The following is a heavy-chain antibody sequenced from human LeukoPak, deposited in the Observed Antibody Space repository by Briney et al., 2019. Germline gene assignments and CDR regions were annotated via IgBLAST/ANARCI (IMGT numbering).Heavy chain of an antibody. Sequence: SETLSLTCTVSGYSISSGYYWGWIRQPPGKGLEWIGSIYHSGSTYYNPSLKSRVTISIDTSKNQFSLKLNSVTAADTAVYYCARGTPPSSSCYDYWGQGTLVTVSS. V-gene: IGHV4-38-2*02. CDR1: GYSISSGYY. D-gene: IGHD6-13*01. J-gene: IGHJ4*02. CDR3: ARGTPPSSSCYDY. CDR2: IYHSGST.